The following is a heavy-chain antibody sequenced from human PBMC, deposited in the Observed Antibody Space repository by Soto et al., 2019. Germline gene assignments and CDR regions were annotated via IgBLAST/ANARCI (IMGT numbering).Heavy chain of an antibody. J-gene: IGHJ4*02. CDR1: GYTFTGYY. Sequence: ASVKVSGKASGYTFTGYYMHWVRQAPLQGLEGMGWINPHSGGRSYEQKFQGRVTMTRDTSTTTVDMELSRLRSDDTAVYYCARGAPGTSSSWDFDYWGQGTLVTGSS. V-gene: IGHV1-2*02. CDR2: INPHSGGR. D-gene: IGHD6-13*01. CDR3: ARGAPGTSSSWDFDY.